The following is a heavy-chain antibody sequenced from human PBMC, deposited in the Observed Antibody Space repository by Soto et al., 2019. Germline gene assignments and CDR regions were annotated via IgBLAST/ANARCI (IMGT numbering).Heavy chain of an antibody. CDR1: GDSVSTNSAT. CDR2: TYSRSKWYN. D-gene: IGHD3-16*01. Sequence: QVQLQQSGPVLVKPSQTLSLTCDISGDSVSTNSATWNWIRQSPSRGLEWLGRTYSRSKWYNDYGASLKSRNTTSPNRSKHQLSMQLNSVTPDVTAVYYCVRLIGKGWLDSWGRGTLVTVSS. J-gene: IGHJ5*01. V-gene: IGHV6-1*01. CDR3: VRLIGKGWLDS.